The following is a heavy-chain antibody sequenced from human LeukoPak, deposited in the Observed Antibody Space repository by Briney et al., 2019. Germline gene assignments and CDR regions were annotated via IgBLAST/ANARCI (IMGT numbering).Heavy chain of an antibody. CDR3: AKEQSLSSGYYYVSWDY. J-gene: IGHJ4*02. Sequence: GGSLGLSCVASGYSFSTYGKHWVRQAPGKGLEWVAVISYDGRNKYYADSVQGRFTISRDNSEKTLYLQMNSLRAEDTAVYYCAKEQSLSSGYYYVSWDYWGQGTLVTVSS. D-gene: IGHD3-22*01. CDR2: ISYDGRNK. CDR1: GYSFSTYG. V-gene: IGHV3-30*18.